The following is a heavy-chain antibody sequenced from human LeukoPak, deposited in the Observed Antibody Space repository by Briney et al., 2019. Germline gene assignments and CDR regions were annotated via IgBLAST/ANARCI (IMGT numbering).Heavy chain of an antibody. V-gene: IGHV3-30*10. CDR1: GFTFNIYT. D-gene: IGHD4-11*01. CDR3: ARTAHFYSNGFDI. Sequence: GGSLRLSCAASGFTFNIYTMQWVRQAPGKGLEWVALISYDGVNKYHTDSVRGRFTISRDNSKHTLYLQVNSLRPEDTAVYYCARTAHFYSNGFDIWGQGTLVTVSS. J-gene: IGHJ3*02. CDR2: ISYDGVNK.